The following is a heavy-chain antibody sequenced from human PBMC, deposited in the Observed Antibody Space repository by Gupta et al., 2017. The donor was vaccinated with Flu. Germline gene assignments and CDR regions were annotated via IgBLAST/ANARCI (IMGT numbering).Heavy chain of an antibody. V-gene: IGHV3-30*18. D-gene: IGHD3-22*01. CDR2: ISYDGSNK. J-gene: IGHJ4*02. CDR1: GFSVSKYD. CDR3: AKDLGDVSGDDDSRGHAIAGDFDH. Sequence: QVQLGESGGGVVKAGRSRKLSCAASGFSVSKYDIHWVRQAPGKGLEWMAVISYDGSNKNYADSVKGRFTISKDNSKNTVDLQMNSLRAADTAVYYCAKDLGDVSGDDDSRGHAIAGDFDHWGQGIMVTVSS.